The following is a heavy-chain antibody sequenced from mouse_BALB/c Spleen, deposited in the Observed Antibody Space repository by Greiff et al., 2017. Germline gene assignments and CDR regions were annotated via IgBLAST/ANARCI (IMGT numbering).Heavy chain of an antibody. J-gene: IGHJ4*01. CDR3: TREGITTATNAMDY. D-gene: IGHD1-2*01. CDR1: GFTFSSYT. Sequence: EVKLVVSGGGLVKPGGSLKLSCAASGFTFSSYTMSWVRQTPEKRLEWVATISSGGSYTYYPDSVKGRFTISRDNAKNTLYLQMSSLKSEDTAMYYCTREGITTATNAMDYWGQGTSVTVSS. V-gene: IGHV5-6-4*01. CDR2: ISSGGSYT.